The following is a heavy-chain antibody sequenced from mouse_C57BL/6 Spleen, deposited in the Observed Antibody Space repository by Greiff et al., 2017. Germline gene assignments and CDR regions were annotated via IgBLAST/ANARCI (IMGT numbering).Heavy chain of an antibody. CDR1: GYTFTSYW. J-gene: IGHJ2*01. CDR2: IDPSDSYT. D-gene: IGHD3-3*01. V-gene: IGHV1-69*01. Sequence: VQLQESGAELVMPGASVKLSCKASGYTFTSYWMHWVKQRPGQGLEWIGEIDPSDSYTNYNQKFKGKSTLTVDKSSSTAYMQLSSLTSEDSAVYFCARSEGDAIDYWGQGTTLTVSS. CDR3: ARSEGDAIDY.